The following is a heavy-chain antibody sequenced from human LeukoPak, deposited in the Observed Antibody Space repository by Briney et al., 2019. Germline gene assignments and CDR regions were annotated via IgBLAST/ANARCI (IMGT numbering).Heavy chain of an antibody. Sequence: PGGSLRLSCAASGFTFSSKYMSWVRQAPGKAVEWVSVIYTGGSTYCADAVKGRSTTYTENSKNTVDRQRNSPRVEGTTVYYCTMRGNTWYDCGGQGTLVTVS. CDR1: GFTFSSKY. CDR3: TMRGNTWYDC. J-gene: IGHJ4*02. V-gene: IGHV3-53*01. D-gene: IGHD6-13*01. CDR2: IYTGGST.